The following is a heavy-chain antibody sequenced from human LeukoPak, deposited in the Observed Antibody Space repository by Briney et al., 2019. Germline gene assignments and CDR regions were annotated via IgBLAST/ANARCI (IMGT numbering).Heavy chain of an antibody. Sequence: PGGSLRLSCAASGFTFSSYSMNWVRQAPGKGLEWVSSISSSSSYIYYADSVKGRFTIPRDNAKNSLYLQMNSLRAEDTAVYYCARIWAVPAAMLDYWGQGTLVTVSS. CDR3: ARIWAVPAAMLDY. D-gene: IGHD2-2*01. CDR2: ISSSSSYI. J-gene: IGHJ4*02. CDR1: GFTFSSYS. V-gene: IGHV3-21*01.